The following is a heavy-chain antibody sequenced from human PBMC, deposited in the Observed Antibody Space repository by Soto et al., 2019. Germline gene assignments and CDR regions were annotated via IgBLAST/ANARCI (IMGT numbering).Heavy chain of an antibody. V-gene: IGHV3-23*01. D-gene: IGHD5-12*01. CDR2: ITSSGGPT. Sequence: EVQLLESGGGLIQPGGSLRLSCAASGFPFSTYEMTWARQSPGKGLEWVAFITSSGGPTYYADSVRGRFTISRDNSKNTLYLQMDSLRVEDTARYYCVKGGLLDDWGQGTLVTVSS. J-gene: IGHJ4*02. CDR3: VKGGLLDD. CDR1: GFPFSTYE.